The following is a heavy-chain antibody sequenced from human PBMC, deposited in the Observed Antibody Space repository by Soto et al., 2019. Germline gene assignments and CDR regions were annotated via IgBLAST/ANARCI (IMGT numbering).Heavy chain of an antibody. CDR3: ARPVEPFYYYGMDV. V-gene: IGHV3-30-3*01. J-gene: IGHJ6*02. CDR1: GFTFSTYA. Sequence: VHLVESGGGVVQPGRSLRLSCAASGFTFSTYAMEWVRQAPGKGLDWVALISYDGNNKYYADSVRGRFTISRDNSKNTLYLQINTLRPEDTALYFCARPVEPFYYYGMDVWGQGTTVTVSS. CDR2: ISYDGNNK.